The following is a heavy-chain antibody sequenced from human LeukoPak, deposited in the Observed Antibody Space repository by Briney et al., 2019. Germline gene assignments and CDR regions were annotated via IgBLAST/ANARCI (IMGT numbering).Heavy chain of an antibody. CDR1: GGGISSSNW. V-gene: IGHV4-4*02. J-gene: IGHJ5*02. Sequence: SETLSLTCAVSGGGISSSNWWSWVRQPPGKGLEWIGEIYHSGSTNYNPSLKSRVTISVDKSKNQFSLKLSSVTAADTAVYYCARAEGSSGLPWWFDPWGQGTLVTVSS. D-gene: IGHD6-25*01. CDR3: ARAEGSSGLPWWFDP. CDR2: IYHSGST.